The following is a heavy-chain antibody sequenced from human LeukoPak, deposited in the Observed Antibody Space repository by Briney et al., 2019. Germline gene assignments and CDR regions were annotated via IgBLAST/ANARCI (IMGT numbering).Heavy chain of an antibody. J-gene: IGHJ3*02. CDR2: IYYSGST. Sequence: PSETLSPTCTVSGGSISSSTYYWGWIRQPPGKGQEWIGSIYYSGSTYYNPSLKSRVTISVDTSKNQFSLKLNSVTAADTAVYYCATPYSGGYHGLDIWGQGTMVTVSS. CDR3: ATPYSGGYHGLDI. CDR1: GGSISSSTYY. V-gene: IGHV4-39*01. D-gene: IGHD1-26*01.